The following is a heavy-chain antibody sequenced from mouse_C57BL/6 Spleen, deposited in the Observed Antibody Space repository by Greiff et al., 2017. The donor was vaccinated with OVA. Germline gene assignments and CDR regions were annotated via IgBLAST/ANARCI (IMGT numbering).Heavy chain of an antibody. Sequence: EVQLVQSGAGLVKPGGSLKLSCTASGFTFSDYGMHWVHQAPEKGLEWVAYISSGRSNIYYTDTVKGRFTISRDNAKTTLFLNMNSRRTEDTAMYYCSRSRYYYDFGCCYMDDWGKGTSGTVSS. CDR2: ISSGRSNI. J-gene: IGHJ4*01. CDR1: GFTFSDYG. V-gene: IGHV5-17*01. D-gene: IGHD2-12*01. CDR3: SRSRYYYDFGCCYMDD.